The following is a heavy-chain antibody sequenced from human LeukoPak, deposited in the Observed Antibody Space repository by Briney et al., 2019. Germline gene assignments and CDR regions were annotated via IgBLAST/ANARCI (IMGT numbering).Heavy chain of an antibody. V-gene: IGHV3-7*01. CDR3: ARDPTRDFWSGYYSSRGGTHFDY. CDR1: GFTFSSYW. Sequence: PGGSLRLSCAASGFTFSSYWMTWVRQAPGKGLEWVANINQDGGEKYYVGSVKGRFTISRDNAKNSLYLQMNSLRAEDTAVYYCARDPTRDFWSGYYSSRGGTHFDYWGQGTLVTVSS. D-gene: IGHD3-3*01. CDR2: INQDGGEK. J-gene: IGHJ4*02.